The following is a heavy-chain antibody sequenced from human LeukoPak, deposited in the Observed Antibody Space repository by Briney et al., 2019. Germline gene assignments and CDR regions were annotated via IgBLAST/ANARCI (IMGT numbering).Heavy chain of an antibody. J-gene: IGHJ5*02. Sequence: SETLSLTCTVSGGSISSHYWSWIRQPPGKGLEWVGYIHYTGHTRYNPSLTNRVSISADTSKNQFSLILNSLTTADTVVYYCVRDHEVITPAVGHWFDPWGQGPSHRLL. V-gene: IGHV4-59*11. CDR1: GGSISSHY. CDR2: IHYTGHT. CDR3: VRDHEVITPAVGHWFDP. D-gene: IGHD4-23*01.